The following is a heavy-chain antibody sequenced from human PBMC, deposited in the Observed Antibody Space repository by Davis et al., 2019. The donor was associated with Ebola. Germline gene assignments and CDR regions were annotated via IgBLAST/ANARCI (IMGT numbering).Heavy chain of an antibody. V-gene: IGHV1-46*01. CDR1: GYTFINYY. Sequence: ASVKVSCKASGYTFINYYMHWVRQAPGQGLEWMGMINPNDGRTIYAQKFQGRVTMTTDKATSTAYLELRSLRSDDTAVYYCARGNLFYDYYGMDVWGQGTTVTVSS. J-gene: IGHJ6*02. CDR3: ARGNLFYDYYGMDV. CDR2: INPNDGRT.